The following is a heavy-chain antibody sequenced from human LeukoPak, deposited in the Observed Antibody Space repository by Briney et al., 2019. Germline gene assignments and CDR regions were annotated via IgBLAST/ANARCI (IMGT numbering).Heavy chain of an antibody. CDR3: AKILGYCSSTSCYVAGYYGMDV. D-gene: IGHD2-2*01. V-gene: IGHV3-23*01. CDR1: GFTFSSYA. J-gene: IGHJ6*04. CDR2: ISGSGGST. Sequence: GGSLRLSCAASGFTFSSYAMSWVRQAPGKGLEWVSAISGSGGSTYYADSVKGRFTISRDNSKNTLYLQMNSLRAEDTAVYYCAKILGYCSSTSCYVAGYYGMDVWGRGTTVTVSS.